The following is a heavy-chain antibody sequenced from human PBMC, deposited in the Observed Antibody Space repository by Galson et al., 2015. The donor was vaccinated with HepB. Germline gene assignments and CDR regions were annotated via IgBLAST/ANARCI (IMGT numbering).Heavy chain of an antibody. V-gene: IGHV1-18*01. CDR1: GYTFTSYG. J-gene: IGHJ3*02. CDR3: ARVGAYSSSWYWPDDAFDI. CDR2: ISAYNGNT. D-gene: IGHD6-13*01. Sequence: SVKVSCKASGYTFTSYGISWVRQAPGQGLEWMGWISAYNGNTNYAQKLQGRVTMTTDTSTSTAYMELRSLRSDDTAVYYCARVGAYSSSWYWPDDAFDIWGQGTLVTVSS.